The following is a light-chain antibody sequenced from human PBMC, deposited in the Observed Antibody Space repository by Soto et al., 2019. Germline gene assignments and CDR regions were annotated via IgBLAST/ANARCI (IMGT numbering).Light chain of an antibody. V-gene: IGKV1-33*01. CDR1: HDISNC. CDR2: DAF. CDR3: QQYENLPLT. Sequence: DIQMTQSPSSLSASVGDRVTITCQASHDISNCLNWYQQKPGKAPKLLIYDAFNSETGVPSRFSGSESGTDFTFTISSLQPEDIATYYCQQYENLPLTFGPGTKVDIK. J-gene: IGKJ3*01.